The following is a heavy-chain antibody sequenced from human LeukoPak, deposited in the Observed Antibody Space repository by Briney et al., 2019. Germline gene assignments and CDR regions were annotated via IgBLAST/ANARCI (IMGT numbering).Heavy chain of an antibody. D-gene: IGHD6-13*01. V-gene: IGHV1-2*02. Sequence: GASVKVSCKASGYTFTGYYMHWVRQAPGQGLEWMGWINPNSGGTNYAQKFQGRVTMTRDTSITTAYMELSRLRSDDTAVYFCARRRVAATGASFDYWGQGTLVTVSS. J-gene: IGHJ4*02. CDR2: INPNSGGT. CDR1: GYTFTGYY. CDR3: ARRRVAATGASFDY.